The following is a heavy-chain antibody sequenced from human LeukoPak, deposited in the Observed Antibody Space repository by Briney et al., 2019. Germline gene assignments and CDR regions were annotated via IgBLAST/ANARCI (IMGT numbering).Heavy chain of an antibody. V-gene: IGHV3-21*01. D-gene: IGHD2-15*01. CDR2: ISSNSDYI. CDR1: GFTFSSYS. Sequence: GGFLRLSCTASGFTFSSYSINWVRQAPGKGLEWVASISSNSDYIDYADSLKGRFTISRDNAKNSLFLQMNSLRAEDTAVYFCARDYSLRTFDTWGQGTMVTVSS. CDR3: ARDYSLRTFDT. J-gene: IGHJ3*02.